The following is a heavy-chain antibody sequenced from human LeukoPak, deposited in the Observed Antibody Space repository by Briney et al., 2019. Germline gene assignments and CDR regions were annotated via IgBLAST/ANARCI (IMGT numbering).Heavy chain of an antibody. D-gene: IGHD2-15*01. CDR1: GLTFSNAW. J-gene: IGHJ4*02. CDR3: TTVTHVGGGP. Sequence: GESLRLSCEVSGLTFSNAWLSWVRQAPGKRLEWVGRTKDKNSGGTVDYGALVQGRFTISRDDSKSTLYLQMNSLRTEDTAVYYCTTVTHVGGGPGDQGTLVTVSS. V-gene: IGHV3-15*01. CDR2: TKDKNSGGTV.